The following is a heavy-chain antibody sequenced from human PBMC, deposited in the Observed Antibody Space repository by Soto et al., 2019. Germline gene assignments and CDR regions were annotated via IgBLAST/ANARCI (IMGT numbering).Heavy chain of an antibody. Sequence: ASVYVCSKTSVDNFSYYHIQSPRPAPGQGLEWLGWVSPKSGGTNYAQKFKGRVTMTRDTSSNTVYMDLSGLKSDDTAVLYCAREISGGCTLNWLDHWGQVTLVTV. V-gene: IGHV1-2*02. D-gene: IGHD2-8*02. CDR3: AREISGGCTLNWLDH. CDR1: VDNFSYYH. J-gene: IGHJ5*02. CDR2: VSPKSGGT.